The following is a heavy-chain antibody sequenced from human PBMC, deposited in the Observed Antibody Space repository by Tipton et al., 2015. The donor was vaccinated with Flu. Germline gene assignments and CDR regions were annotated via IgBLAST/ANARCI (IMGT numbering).Heavy chain of an antibody. CDR3: ASAKGSSSSYFDY. CDR1: GFTFSSYG. J-gene: IGHJ4*02. Sequence: SLRLSCAASGFTFSSYGMHWVRQAPGKGLEWVAFIRYDGSNKYYADSVKGRFTISRDNSKNTLYLQMNSLRAEDTAVYYCASAKGSSSSYFDYWGQGTLVTVPS. V-gene: IGHV3-30*02. CDR2: IRYDGSNK. D-gene: IGHD6-6*01.